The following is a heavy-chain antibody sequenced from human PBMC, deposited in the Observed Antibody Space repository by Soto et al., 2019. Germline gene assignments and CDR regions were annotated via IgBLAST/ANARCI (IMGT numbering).Heavy chain of an antibody. Sequence: QVQLQESGPGLVKPSETLSLTCTVSGGSISSYYWSWIRQPPGKGLEWIGYIYYRGSTNYNPSLTSRVTISVDTSKNQFSLKLSSVTAADTAVYYCARFNWYFDLWGRGTLVTVSS. CDR3: ARFNWYFDL. J-gene: IGHJ2*01. CDR1: GGSISSYY. CDR2: IYYRGST. V-gene: IGHV4-59*08.